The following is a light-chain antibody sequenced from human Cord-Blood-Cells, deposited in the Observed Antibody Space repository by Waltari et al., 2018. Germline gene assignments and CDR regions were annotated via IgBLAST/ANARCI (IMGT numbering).Light chain of an antibody. CDR3: QQYNSYT. Sequence: DIQMTQSPSTLSASVGDRVTITCRASQSISSWLAWYQQKPGKAPKLLNYKASSLESGVPSRFGGSGSGTEFTLTISSLQPDDFATYYCQQYNSYTFGQGTKLEIK. CDR2: KAS. J-gene: IGKJ2*01. CDR1: QSISSW. V-gene: IGKV1-5*03.